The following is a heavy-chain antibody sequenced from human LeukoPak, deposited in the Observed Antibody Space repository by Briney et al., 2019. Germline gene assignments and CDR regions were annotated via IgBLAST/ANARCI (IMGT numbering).Heavy chain of an antibody. CDR3: ARDRHSSGWYPFDY. CDR1: GGSISSSTYF. J-gene: IGHJ4*02. D-gene: IGHD6-19*01. V-gene: IGHV4-39*07. Sequence: SETLSLTCTVSGGSISSSTYFWGWIRQPPGKGLEWIGSVHDVGSTFYNPSLKSRVTISVDTSKSQFSLKLTSVTAADTAVYYCARDRHSSGWYPFDYWGQGTLVTVSS. CDR2: VHDVGST.